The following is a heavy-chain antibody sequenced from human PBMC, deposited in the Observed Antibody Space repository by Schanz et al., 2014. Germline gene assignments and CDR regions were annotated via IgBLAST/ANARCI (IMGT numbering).Heavy chain of an antibody. CDR3: ARDRLECGAECYSVEVFEI. V-gene: IGHV1-69*04. J-gene: IGHJ4*02. D-gene: IGHD2-21*01. CDR2: IIPSLGLA. Sequence: QVQLVQSGAEVKKPGSSMKVSCKASGATFSSFGINWVRQAPGQGLEWMGRIIPSLGLAKYEQKFQDKVTITADTSTTTAYMELSGLRSEDTAVYYCARDRLECGAECYSVEVFEIWGQGTLDIVSS. CDR1: GATFSSFG.